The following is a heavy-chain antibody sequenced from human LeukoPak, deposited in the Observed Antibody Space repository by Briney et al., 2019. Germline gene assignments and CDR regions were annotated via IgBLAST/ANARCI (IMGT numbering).Heavy chain of an antibody. J-gene: IGHJ4*02. CDR3: TKVRGTYSNGFFFDY. D-gene: IGHD6-19*01. Sequence: PGGSLRLSCAASGFSFDDYAMHWVRQAPGKGLEWLSIISWNSGYIGYADSVKGRFTISRDNAKNSLYLQMNSLRAEDTAFYYCTKVRGTYSNGFFFDYWGQGALVTVSS. CDR1: GFSFDDYA. CDR2: ISWNSGYI. V-gene: IGHV3-9*01.